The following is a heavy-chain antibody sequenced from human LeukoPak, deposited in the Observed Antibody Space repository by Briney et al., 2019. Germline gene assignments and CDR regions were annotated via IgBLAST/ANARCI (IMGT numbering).Heavy chain of an antibody. V-gene: IGHV4-39*07. D-gene: IGHD1-26*01. CDR1: GGSISSSSYY. CDR2: INHSGST. J-gene: IGHJ4*02. CDR3: ARWVGATRFDY. Sequence: SETLSLTCTVSGGSISSSSYYWGWIRQPPGKGLEWIGEINHSGSTDYNPSLKSRVTISVDTSNNQFSLKLTSVTAADTAVYYCARWVGATRFDYWGQGILVTVSS.